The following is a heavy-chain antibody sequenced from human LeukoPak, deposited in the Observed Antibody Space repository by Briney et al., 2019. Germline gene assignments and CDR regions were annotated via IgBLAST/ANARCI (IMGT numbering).Heavy chain of an antibody. CDR2: IILIFGTA. D-gene: IGHD2-2*01. CDR3: ASSDCSSTSCYYNWFDP. V-gene: IGHV1-69*05. Sequence: GALVKVSCKASGGTFSSYAISWVRQAPGQGLEWMGGIILIFGTANYAQKFQGRVTITTDESTSTAYMELSSLRSEDTAVYYCASSDCSSTSCYYNWFDPWGQGTLVTVSS. J-gene: IGHJ5*02. CDR1: GGTFSSYA.